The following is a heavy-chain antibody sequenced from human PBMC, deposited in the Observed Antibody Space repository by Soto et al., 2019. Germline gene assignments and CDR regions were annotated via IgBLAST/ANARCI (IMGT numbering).Heavy chain of an antibody. D-gene: IGHD6-13*01. V-gene: IGHV3-23*01. J-gene: IGHJ4*02. CDR2: ITGSGGCT. Sequence: EAQLLESGGGLVQPGGSLRLSCAASGFTFSNYAMTWVRQAPGKGPEWVSVITGSGGCTYFVDSVKGRFTISRDNSKNTVYLQMNSLRAEDTAVYYCANRPLTAAGFDYWGQGTLGTGSS. CDR3: ANRPLTAAGFDY. CDR1: GFTFSNYA.